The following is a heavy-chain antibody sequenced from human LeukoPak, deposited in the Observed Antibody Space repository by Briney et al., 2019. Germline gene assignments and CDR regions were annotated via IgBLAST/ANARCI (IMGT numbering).Heavy chain of an antibody. CDR1: GGSISSGGYY. CDR3: ARDAEEYCSGGSCYRIDP. CDR2: IYYSGST. J-gene: IGHJ5*02. D-gene: IGHD2-15*01. V-gene: IGHV4-31*03. Sequence: PSQTLSPTCTVSGGSISSGGYYWSWIRQHPGKGLEWIGYIYYSGSTYYNPSLKSRVTISVDTSKNQFSLKLSSVTAADTAVYYCARDAEEYCSGGSCYRIDPWGQGTLDTVSS.